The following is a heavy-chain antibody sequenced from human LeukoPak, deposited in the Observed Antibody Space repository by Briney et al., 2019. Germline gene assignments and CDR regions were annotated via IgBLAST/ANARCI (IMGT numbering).Heavy chain of an antibody. CDR2: IYYSGNT. Sequence: PSETLSLTCTVSGVSISSSNSYWGWIRQPPGKGLEWIGSIYYSGNTYYNASLKSQVSISIDTSKNQFSLRLTSVTAADTAVYYCARRVLYYPGGARIYWFDPWGQGTLVTVSS. CDR1: GVSISSSNSY. V-gene: IGHV4-39*01. CDR3: ARRVLYYPGGARIYWFDP. J-gene: IGHJ5*02. D-gene: IGHD1-26*01.